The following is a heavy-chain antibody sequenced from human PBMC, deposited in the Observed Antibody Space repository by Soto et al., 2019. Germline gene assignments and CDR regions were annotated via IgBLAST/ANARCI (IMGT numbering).Heavy chain of an antibody. J-gene: IGHJ3*02. CDR3: ARASSHHDGFDM. CDR2: VNAGNGDT. CDR1: GYTFSTYT. Sequence: QVQLVQSGAEVKKPGASVKVSCKASGYTFSTYTMHWVRQAPGQRSEWMGWVNAGNGDTRYSQKFQGRVTITRDTFATTGYMELSSLTSEDTAVYYCARASSHHDGFDMWGQGTKVTVSS. V-gene: IGHV1-3*01.